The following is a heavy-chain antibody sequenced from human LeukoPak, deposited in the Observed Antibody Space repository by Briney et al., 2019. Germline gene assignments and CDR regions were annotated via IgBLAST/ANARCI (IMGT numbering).Heavy chain of an antibody. CDR3: ARDNYDYGDYYFDY. D-gene: IGHD4-17*01. CDR1: GFTFGTYA. Sequence: GGSLRLSCAASGFTFGTYAMSWVRQAPGRGLEWVSFISSGSRSIYYADSVKGRFTISRDNAKNSLHLQMNSLRAEDTAVYYCARDNYDYGDYYFDYWGQGTLVTVSS. J-gene: IGHJ4*02. CDR2: ISSGSRSI. V-gene: IGHV3-21*01.